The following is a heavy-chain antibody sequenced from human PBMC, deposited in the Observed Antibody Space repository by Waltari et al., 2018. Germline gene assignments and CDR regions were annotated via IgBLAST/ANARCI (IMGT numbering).Heavy chain of an antibody. J-gene: IGHJ6*02. Sequence: QLQLQESGPGLVKPSETLSLTCTVSGDSISSSSYYWGWIRQPPGKGLEWIGSIYYTGNTYYHPSLQMRGIISVDTSKNQFSLKVSSVTAADTAVYYCARQAVRVGRTNAYYCGMDVWGQGTTVTVSS. CDR2: IYYTGNT. D-gene: IGHD2-8*01. CDR3: ARQAVRVGRTNAYYCGMDV. V-gene: IGHV4-39*01. CDR1: GDSISSSSYY.